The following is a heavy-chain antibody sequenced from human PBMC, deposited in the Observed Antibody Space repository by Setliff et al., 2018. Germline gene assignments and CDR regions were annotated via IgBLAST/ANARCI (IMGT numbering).Heavy chain of an antibody. J-gene: IGHJ5*02. CDR1: GFTFSSYA. V-gene: IGHV3-21*01. CDR3: ARVGSKPQLGWFDP. Sequence: PGGSLRLSCAASGFTFSSYAMSWVRQAPGKGLEWVSAISSSSSYIYYADSVKGRFTISRDNARNTLYLQMNSLTAEDTAVYYCARVGSKPQLGWFDPWGQGTLVTVSS. CDR2: ISSSSSYI. D-gene: IGHD1-26*01.